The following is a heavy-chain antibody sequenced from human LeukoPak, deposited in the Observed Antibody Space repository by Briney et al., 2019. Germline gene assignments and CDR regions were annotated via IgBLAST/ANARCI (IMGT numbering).Heavy chain of an antibody. V-gene: IGHV3-21*01. CDR1: GFTFSSYI. J-gene: IGHJ4*02. CDR2: ISSSGSYI. Sequence: PGGSLRLSCAASGFTFSSYIMNWVRQAPGKGLERVSSISSSGSYIYYTDSVKGRFTISRDNAKNSLYLQMNSLRAEDTAVYYCARGGAMVRGVSPLDYWGQGTLVTVSS. CDR3: ARGGAMVRGVSPLDY. D-gene: IGHD3-10*01.